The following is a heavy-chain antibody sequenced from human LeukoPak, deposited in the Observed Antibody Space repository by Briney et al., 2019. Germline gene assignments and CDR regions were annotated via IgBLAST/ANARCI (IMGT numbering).Heavy chain of an antibody. CDR2: INAGNGNT. CDR3: ARPIGYSSGGFDL. Sequence: GASVKVSFKASGYTFTSYAMHWVRQAPGQRLEWMGWINAGNGNTKYSQNFQGRVTFTRDTSASTAYMELSSLRSEDTAVYYCARPIGYSSGGFDLWGRGTLVTVSS. D-gene: IGHD6-19*01. J-gene: IGHJ2*01. V-gene: IGHV1-3*01. CDR1: GYTFTSYA.